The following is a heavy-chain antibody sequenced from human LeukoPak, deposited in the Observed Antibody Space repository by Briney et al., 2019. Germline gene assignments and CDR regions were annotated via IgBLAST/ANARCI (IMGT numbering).Heavy chain of an antibody. Sequence: ASVKVSCKACGYTFTDYYMHWVRQAPGQGLEWMGWINPNSGDTNYAQKFQGRVTMTRDTSISTAYMELSRLRVDDTAVYYCARAGGIGVAPEYFHPWGQGNLVTVSS. D-gene: IGHD6-19*01. V-gene: IGHV1-2*02. CDR2: INPNSGDT. CDR1: GYTFTDYY. CDR3: ARAGGIGVAPEYFHP. J-gene: IGHJ1*01.